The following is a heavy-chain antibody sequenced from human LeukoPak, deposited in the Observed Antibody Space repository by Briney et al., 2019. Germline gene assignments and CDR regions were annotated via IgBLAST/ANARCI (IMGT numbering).Heavy chain of an antibody. CDR2: ISDSGAST. CDR3: AKGGRGYSYGSLDY. J-gene: IGHJ4*02. CDR1: GFTFSNYA. V-gene: IGHV3-23*01. D-gene: IGHD5-18*01. Sequence: GGSLRLSCAASGFTFSNYAMSWVRQPPGKGLEWVSPISDSGASTYYADSVKGRFTISRDNSKNTLYLQMNSLRVEDSAVYYCAKGGRGYSYGSLDYWGQGTLVTVSS.